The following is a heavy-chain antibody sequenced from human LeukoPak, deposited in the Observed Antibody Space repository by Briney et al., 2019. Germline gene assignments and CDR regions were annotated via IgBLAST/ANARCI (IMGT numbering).Heavy chain of an antibody. J-gene: IGHJ4*02. Sequence: ASVKVSCKASGYTFTSYGISWVRQAPGQGLEWMGWISAYNGNTNYAQKLQGRVTMTTDTSTTTAYMELRSLRSDDTAVYYCARRGGGGSHPSPSDYWGQGTLVTVSS. CDR3: ARRGGGGSHPSPSDY. CDR1: GYTFTSYG. V-gene: IGHV1-18*01. CDR2: ISAYNGNT. D-gene: IGHD1-26*01.